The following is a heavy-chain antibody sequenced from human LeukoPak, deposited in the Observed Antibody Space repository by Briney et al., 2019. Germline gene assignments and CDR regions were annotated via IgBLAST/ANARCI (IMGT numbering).Heavy chain of an antibody. D-gene: IGHD3-10*01. CDR2: ISGGDGTT. V-gene: IGHV3-23*01. J-gene: IGHJ5*02. Sequence: GGSLRLSCAASGFTFSAFDMSWVRQAPGKGLEWVSVISGGDGTTYYVDSVKGRFTISRDNSKNTLYLQMNSLRAEDTAVYYCAKIKAGTCFDPWGQGTLVTVSS. CDR1: GFTFSAFD. CDR3: AKIKAGTCFDP.